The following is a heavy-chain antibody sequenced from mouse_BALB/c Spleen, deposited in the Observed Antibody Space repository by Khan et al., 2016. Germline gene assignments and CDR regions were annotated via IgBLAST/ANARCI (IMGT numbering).Heavy chain of an antibody. CDR2: IDPENGDT. Sequence: VQLKESGAELVRSGASVKLSCTASGFNIKDYYMHWVKQRPEQGLEWIGWIDPENGDTEYAPKFQGKATMTADTSSNTAYLQLSSLTSEDTAVYSFNACDYNAMDYWGQGTSVTVSS. CDR1: GFNIKDYY. V-gene: IGHV14-4*02. J-gene: IGHJ4*01. CDR3: NACDYNAMDY.